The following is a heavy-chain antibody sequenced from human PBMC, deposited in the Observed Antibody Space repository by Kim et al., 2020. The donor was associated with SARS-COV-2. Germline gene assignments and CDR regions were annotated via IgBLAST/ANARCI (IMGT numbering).Heavy chain of an antibody. CDR2: IKSKTDGGTT. V-gene: IGHV3-15*01. Sequence: GGSLRLSCAASGFTFSNAWMSWVRQAPGKGLEWVGRIKSKTDGGTTDYAAPVKGRFTISRDDSKNTLYLQMNSLKTEDTAVYYCTTDPAPYFDWSHAYYYYGMDVWGQGTTVTVSS. CDR1: GFTFSNAW. D-gene: IGHD3-9*01. J-gene: IGHJ6*02. CDR3: TTDPAPYFDWSHAYYYYGMDV.